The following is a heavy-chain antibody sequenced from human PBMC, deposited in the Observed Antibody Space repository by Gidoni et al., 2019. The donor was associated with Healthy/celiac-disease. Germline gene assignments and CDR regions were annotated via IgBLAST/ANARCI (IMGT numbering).Heavy chain of an antibody. J-gene: IGHJ3*02. CDR2: INHSGST. Sequence: QVQLQQWGAGLLKPSETLSLTCAVYGGSFSGYYWSWIRQPPGKGLEWIGEINHSGSTNSNPSLKSRVTISVDTSKNQFSLKLSSVTAADTAVYYCARGLNEMATIGDAFDIWGQGTMVTVSS. V-gene: IGHV4-34*01. CDR1: GGSFSGYY. CDR3: ARGLNEMATIGDAFDI. D-gene: IGHD5-12*01.